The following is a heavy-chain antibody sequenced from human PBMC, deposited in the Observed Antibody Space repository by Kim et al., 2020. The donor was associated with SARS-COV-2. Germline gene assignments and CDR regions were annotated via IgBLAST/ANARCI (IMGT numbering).Heavy chain of an antibody. CDR1: GYTFTDYY. CDR2: INPNTGGT. D-gene: IGHD6-13*01. J-gene: IGHJ4*02. V-gene: IGHV1-2*02. Sequence: ASVKVSCKASGYTFTDYYVHWVRQAPEQGLEWMGWINPNTGGTIYAQKFQGRVTMTRDTSISTAYMELTRLRSDDTALYYCARWGGHSSSWHLDYWGQGTLVTVSS. CDR3: ARWGGHSSSWHLDY.